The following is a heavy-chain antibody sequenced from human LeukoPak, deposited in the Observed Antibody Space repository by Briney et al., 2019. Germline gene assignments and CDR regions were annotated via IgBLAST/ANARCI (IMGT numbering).Heavy chain of an antibody. V-gene: IGHV3-15*01. CDR1: GFTFSSYA. CDR2: IKSKTDGGTT. Sequence: GGSLRLSCAASGFTFSSYAMSWVRQAPGKGLEWVGRIKSKTDGGTTDYAAPVKGRFTISRDDSKNTLYLQMNSLKTEDTAVYYCTTDNPPDYYDSSGYYFDYWGQGTLVTVSS. CDR3: TTDNPPDYYDSSGYYFDY. D-gene: IGHD3-22*01. J-gene: IGHJ4*02.